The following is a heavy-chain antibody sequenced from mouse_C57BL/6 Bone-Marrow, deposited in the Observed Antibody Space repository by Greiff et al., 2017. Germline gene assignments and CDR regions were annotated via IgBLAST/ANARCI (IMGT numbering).Heavy chain of an antibody. CDR3: AGVVAHYAMDY. D-gene: IGHD1-1*01. Sequence: VQLQQPGAELVKPGASVKLSCKASGYTFTSYWMHWVKQRPGQGLEWIGMIHPNSGSTNYNEKFKSKATLTVDKSSSTAYMQLSSLTSEDYAVYYCAGVVAHYAMDYWGQGTSVTVSS. J-gene: IGHJ4*01. V-gene: IGHV1-64*01. CDR2: IHPNSGST. CDR1: GYTFTSYW.